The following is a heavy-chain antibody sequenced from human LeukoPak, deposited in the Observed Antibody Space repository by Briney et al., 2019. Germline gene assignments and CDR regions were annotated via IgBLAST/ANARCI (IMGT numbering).Heavy chain of an antibody. D-gene: IGHD3-22*01. J-gene: IGHJ4*02. CDR2: IYPDDPDT. CDR3: ARRSYYDSGGYYYDF. CDR1: GYIFTNYW. V-gene: IGHV5-51*01. Sequence: HGESLKISCKGSGYIFTNYWIAWVRQMPGKGLEWMGIIYPDDPDTRYSPSFQGQVTISADKSISTAYLQWSSLKASDTAMYYCARRSYYDSGGYYYDFWGQGTLVTVSS.